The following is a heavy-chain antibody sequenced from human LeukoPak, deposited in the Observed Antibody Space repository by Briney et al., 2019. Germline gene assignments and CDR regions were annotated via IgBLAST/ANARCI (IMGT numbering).Heavy chain of an antibody. CDR1: GFTFSNYW. Sequence: GGSLRLSCAASGFTFSNYWMHWVRQAPGKGLVWVSRINSDGINTSYADSVKGRFTISRDNAKNTLNLQMNSLRAEDTAVYYCANLPKGYWGQGTLVTVSS. V-gene: IGHV3-74*01. CDR2: INSDGINT. CDR3: ANLPKGY. J-gene: IGHJ4*02.